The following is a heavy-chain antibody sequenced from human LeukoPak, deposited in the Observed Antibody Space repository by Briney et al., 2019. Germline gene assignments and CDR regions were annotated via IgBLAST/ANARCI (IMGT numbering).Heavy chain of an antibody. J-gene: IGHJ3*02. CDR2: IIPIFGTA. V-gene: IGHV1-69*13. CDR1: GGTFSSYA. CDR3: ARNVGKWYAFDI. Sequence: ASVKVSCKASGGTFSSYAISWVRQAPGQGLEWMGGIIPIFGTANYAQKFQGRVTITADESTSTAYMELSSLRSEDTAVYYCARNVGKWYAFDIWGQGTMVTVSS. D-gene: IGHD3-10*01.